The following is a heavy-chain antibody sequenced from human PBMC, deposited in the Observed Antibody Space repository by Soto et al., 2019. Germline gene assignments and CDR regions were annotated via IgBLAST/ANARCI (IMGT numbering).Heavy chain of an antibody. CDR3: ARDNYDFWSGSLYNWFDP. J-gene: IGHJ5*02. D-gene: IGHD3-3*01. V-gene: IGHV1-2*02. Sequence: ASVKVSCKASGYTFTGYYIHWVRQAPGQGLEWMGWINPNSGGTNYAQKFQGRVTMTRDTSISTAYMELSRLRSDDTAVYYCARDNYDFWSGSLYNWFDPWGQGTLVTVS. CDR2: INPNSGGT. CDR1: GYTFTGYY.